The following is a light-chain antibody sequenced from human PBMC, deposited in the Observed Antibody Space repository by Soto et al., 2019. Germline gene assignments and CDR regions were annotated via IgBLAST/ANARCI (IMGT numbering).Light chain of an antibody. CDR2: DAS. CDR1: QTVRNNY. V-gene: IGKV3-20*01. Sequence: LSQSAGALSLSPGERATLSCRASQTVRNNYLAWYQQKPGQAPKLLIYDASSRATGIPDRFSGGGSGTDFILTISRLEPEDVAVYYCQQFSSYPLTFGGGTKV. J-gene: IGKJ4*01. CDR3: QQFSSYPLT.